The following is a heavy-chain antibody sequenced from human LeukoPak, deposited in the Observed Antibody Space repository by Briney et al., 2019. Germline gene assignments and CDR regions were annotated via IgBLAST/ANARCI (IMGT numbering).Heavy chain of an antibody. J-gene: IGHJ4*02. Sequence: GGSLRLSCAASGFTFSSYSMNWVRQAPGEGLKWVSSISSSSSYIYYADSVKGRFTISRDNAKNSLYLQMNSLRSEDTAVYYCARGIAAQGTDYWGQGTLVTVSS. CDR1: GFTFSSYS. D-gene: IGHD6-6*01. V-gene: IGHV3-21*01. CDR3: ARGIAAQGTDY. CDR2: ISSSSSYI.